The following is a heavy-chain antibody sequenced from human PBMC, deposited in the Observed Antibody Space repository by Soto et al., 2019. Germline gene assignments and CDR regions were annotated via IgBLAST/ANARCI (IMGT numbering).Heavy chain of an antibody. V-gene: IGHV3-30*18. D-gene: IGHD5-12*01. CDR2: ISYDGSNK. CDR3: AKGGVATIDYYYYGMDV. Sequence: QVQLVESGGGVVQPGRSLRLSCAASGFTFSSYGMHWVRQAPGKGLEWVAVISYDGSNKYYADSVKGRFTISRDNSKNTLYLQMNSLRAEDTAMYYCAKGGVATIDYYYYGMDVWGQGTTVTVSS. J-gene: IGHJ6*02. CDR1: GFTFSSYG.